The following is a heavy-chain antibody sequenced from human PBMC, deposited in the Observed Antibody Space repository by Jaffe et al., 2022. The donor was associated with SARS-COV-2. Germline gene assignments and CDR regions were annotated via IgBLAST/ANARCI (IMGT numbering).Heavy chain of an antibody. J-gene: IGHJ6*02. D-gene: IGHD5-12*01. CDR1: GFTFSSYG. V-gene: IGHV3-30*18. Sequence: QVQLVESGGGVVQPGRSLRLSCAASGFTFSSYGMHWVRQAPGKGLEWVAVISYDGSNKYYADSVKGRFTISRDNSKNTLYLQMNSLRAEDTAVYYCAKDRDGYNIYYYYGMDVWGQGTTVTVSS. CDR3: AKDRDGYNIYYYYGMDV. CDR2: ISYDGSNK.